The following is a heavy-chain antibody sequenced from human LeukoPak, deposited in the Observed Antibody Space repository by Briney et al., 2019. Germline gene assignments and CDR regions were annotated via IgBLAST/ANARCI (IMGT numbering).Heavy chain of an antibody. CDR1: GFPFSSYW. V-gene: IGHV3-7*04. Sequence: GGSLRLSCVASGFPFSSYWMTWVRQAPGKGLEWVANIKQDGSKKSYVDSVKGRFTISRDNAKNSLYLQMNSLRAEDTAIYYCTRVGYIDEGIDYWGQGTLVTVSS. D-gene: IGHD5-24*01. J-gene: IGHJ4*02. CDR3: TRVGYIDEGIDY. CDR2: IKQDGSKK.